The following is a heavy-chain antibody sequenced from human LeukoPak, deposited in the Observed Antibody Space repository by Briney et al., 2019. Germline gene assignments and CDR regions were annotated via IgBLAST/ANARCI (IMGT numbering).Heavy chain of an antibody. CDR1: GYTFTGYY. Sequence: ASVKVSCKASGYTFTGYYMHWVRQAPGQGLEWMGWINPNSGGTNYAQKFQGRVTMTRDTSISTAYMELSRLRSDDTAVYYCARPTGRIAAAGTYYYYMDVWGKGTTVTVSS. CDR2: INPNSGGT. D-gene: IGHD6-13*01. J-gene: IGHJ6*03. V-gene: IGHV1-2*02. CDR3: ARPTGRIAAAGTYYYYMDV.